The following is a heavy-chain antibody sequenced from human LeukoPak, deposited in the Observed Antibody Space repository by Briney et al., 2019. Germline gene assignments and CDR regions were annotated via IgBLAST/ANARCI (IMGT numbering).Heavy chain of an antibody. J-gene: IGHJ4*02. V-gene: IGHV3-21*01. Sequence: PGGSLRLSRAASGFTFSSYSMNWVRQAPGRGLDGVSSISSSSSYIYYADSVKGRFTISRDNAKNSLYLQMNSLRAEDTAVYYCARGGEYSSSRIDYWGQGTLVTVSS. CDR1: GFTFSSYS. CDR3: ARGGEYSSSRIDY. D-gene: IGHD6-6*01. CDR2: ISSSSSYI.